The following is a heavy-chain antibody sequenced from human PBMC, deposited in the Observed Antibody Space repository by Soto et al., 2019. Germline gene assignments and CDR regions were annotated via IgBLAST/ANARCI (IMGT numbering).Heavy chain of an antibody. CDR3: ASGRYDSSGYFDY. D-gene: IGHD3-22*01. Sequence: EASVKVSCKGSGNTFMYLYLHWVRQAPGQALEWMGWVTPFNGNTKYAPRFQDRVTFTGDSSMSTAYMDLRSLTPEDTAMYYCASGRYDSSGYFDYWGPGTLVTVPS. V-gene: IGHV1-45*02. J-gene: IGHJ4*02. CDR2: VTPFNGNT. CDR1: GNTFMYLY.